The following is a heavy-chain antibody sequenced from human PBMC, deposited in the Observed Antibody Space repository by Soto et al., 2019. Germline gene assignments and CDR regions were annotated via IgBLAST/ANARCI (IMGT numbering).Heavy chain of an antibody. Sequence: QVQLVQSGAEVKNPGASVKVSCKTSGYTFTKYGVGWVRQAPGQGLEWMGWISGSSGNANYAEKVPGRITLTTDTSTSTAYIELRSLRSADTAVYYCAREMAGLGGEYDYWGQGTLVTVSS. CDR1: GYTFTKYG. CDR3: AREMAGLGGEYDY. J-gene: IGHJ4*02. D-gene: IGHD3-16*01. CDR2: ISGSSGNA. V-gene: IGHV1-18*01.